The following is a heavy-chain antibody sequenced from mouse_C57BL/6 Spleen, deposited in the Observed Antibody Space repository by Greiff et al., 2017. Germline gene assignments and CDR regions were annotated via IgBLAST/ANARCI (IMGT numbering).Heavy chain of an antibody. D-gene: IGHD2-12*01. J-gene: IGHJ3*01. V-gene: IGHV5-6*01. CDR3: ARGGNDGAWFAY. CDR1: GFTFSSYG. Sequence: EVMLVESGGDLVKPGGSLKLSCAASGFTFSSYGMSWVRQTPDKRLEWVATISSGGSYTYYPDSVKGRFTISRDNAKNTLYLQMSSLKSEDTAMYYCARGGNDGAWFAYWGQGTLVTVSA. CDR2: ISSGGSYT.